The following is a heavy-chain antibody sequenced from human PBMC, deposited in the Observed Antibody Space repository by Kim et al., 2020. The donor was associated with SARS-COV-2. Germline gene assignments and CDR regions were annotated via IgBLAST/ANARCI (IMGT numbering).Heavy chain of an antibody. D-gene: IGHD3-10*01. Sequence: AQKFQGRVTMTRDTSTSTVYMELSSLRSEDTAVYYCATLYGSGSYYSLDYWGQGTLVTVSS. J-gene: IGHJ4*02. CDR3: ATLYGSGSYYSLDY. V-gene: IGHV1-46*01.